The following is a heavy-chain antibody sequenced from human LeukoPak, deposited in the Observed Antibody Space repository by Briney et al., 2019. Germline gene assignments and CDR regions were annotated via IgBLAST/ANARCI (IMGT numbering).Heavy chain of an antibody. Sequence: SETLSLTWAVYGGSFSGYYWSWIRQPPGKGLEWIGEINHSESTYYNPSLKSRVTISADTSKNQFSLKLSSVTAADTAVYFCARHVNSNGSPSDYWGQGTLVTVSS. D-gene: IGHD1-26*01. CDR2: INHSEST. CDR1: GGSFSGYY. J-gene: IGHJ4*02. CDR3: ARHVNSNGSPSDY. V-gene: IGHV4-34*01.